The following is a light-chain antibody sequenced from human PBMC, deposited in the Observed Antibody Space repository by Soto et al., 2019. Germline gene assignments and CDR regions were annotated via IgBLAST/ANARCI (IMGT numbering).Light chain of an antibody. Sequence: EVVLTQSPVTLSLSPGERATLSCGASQSVSSNLAWYQQKPGQAPWLLIYGASTRATGIPARFSGGGSGTEFTLSISSLQSEDFAVYYCQQYHSWVTFGGGTKVDI. J-gene: IGKJ4*01. CDR2: GAS. V-gene: IGKV3D-15*01. CDR1: QSVSSN. CDR3: QQYHSWVT.